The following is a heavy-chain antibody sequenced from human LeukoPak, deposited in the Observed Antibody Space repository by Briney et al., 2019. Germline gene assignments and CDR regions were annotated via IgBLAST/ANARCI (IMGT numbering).Heavy chain of an antibody. V-gene: IGHV3-15*01. CDR2: IKSDGGTT. CDR3: STDLGDYGDYVRC. D-gene: IGHD4-17*01. J-gene: IGHJ4*02. CDR1: GFTFSNAW. Sequence: PGGSLRLSCAASGFTFSNAWMSWARQAPGRGWEWVARIKSDGGTTDYAAPVKGRFSISRDDSKNTLYLQMNSLEAEDTAVYYCSTDLGDYGDYVRCWGQGALVTVSS.